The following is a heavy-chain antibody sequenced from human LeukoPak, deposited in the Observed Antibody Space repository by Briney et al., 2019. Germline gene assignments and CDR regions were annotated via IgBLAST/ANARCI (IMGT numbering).Heavy chain of an antibody. CDR2: ISSSSSYI. Sequence: PGGSLRLSCAASGFTFSSYSMNWVRQAPGKGLEWVSSISSSSSYIYYADSVKGRFTISRDNAKNSLYLQMNSLRAEDTAVYYCARDRRAAADLTDAFDIWGQGTMVTVSS. CDR1: GFTFSSYS. CDR3: ARDRRAAADLTDAFDI. V-gene: IGHV3-21*01. D-gene: IGHD6-13*01. J-gene: IGHJ3*02.